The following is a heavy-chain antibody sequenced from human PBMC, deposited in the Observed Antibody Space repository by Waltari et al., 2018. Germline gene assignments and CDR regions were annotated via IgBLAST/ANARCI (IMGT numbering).Heavy chain of an antibody. CDR3: AKAPSPSGWAIDY. Sequence: EVKLVESGGVVVQPGGSLRLSCAASGFNFDDYAMHWVRHPPGKGLEWVSLITWNSETTYYADSVKGRFSASRDNNRNSLYLQMTSLRPEDTALYYCAKAPSPSGWAIDYWGRGTRVTVSS. CDR1: GFNFDDYA. D-gene: IGHD6-19*01. J-gene: IGHJ4*02. V-gene: IGHV3-43D*04. CDR2: ITWNSETT.